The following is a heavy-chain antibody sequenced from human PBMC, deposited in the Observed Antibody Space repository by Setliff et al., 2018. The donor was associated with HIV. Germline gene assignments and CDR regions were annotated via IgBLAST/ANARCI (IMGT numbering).Heavy chain of an antibody. D-gene: IGHD3-10*01. J-gene: IGHJ6*03. CDR2: MLNGGNT. Sequence: PSETLSLTCTVSGGSINDYYWSWIRQPPGKGPEWIAYMLNGGNTNYNAALRSRLTIFVDSSKNQFSLKLSSVTAADTAVYYCARLKRTEAYDMVRGRLTSRFYYYMDVWGRGTTVTVSS. CDR3: ARLKRTEAYDMVRGRLTSRFYYYMDV. CDR1: GGSINDYY. V-gene: IGHV4-4*08.